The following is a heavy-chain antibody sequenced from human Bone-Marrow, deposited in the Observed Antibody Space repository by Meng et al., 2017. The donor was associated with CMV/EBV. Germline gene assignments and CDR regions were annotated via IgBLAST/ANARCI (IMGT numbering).Heavy chain of an antibody. Sequence: SETLSLTCTVSGGSISSSSYCWGWIRQPPGKGLEWIGSIYYSGSTYYNPSLKSRVTISVDTSKNQFSLKLSSVTAADTAMYYCARGYYDFWSGGGLDVWGQGTTVTVSS. J-gene: IGHJ6*02. CDR3: ARGYYDFWSGGGLDV. D-gene: IGHD3-3*01. V-gene: IGHV4-39*07. CDR2: IYYSGST. CDR1: GGSISSSSYC.